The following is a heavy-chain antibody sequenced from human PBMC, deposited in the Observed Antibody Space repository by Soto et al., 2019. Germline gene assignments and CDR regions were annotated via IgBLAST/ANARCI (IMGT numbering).Heavy chain of an antibody. Sequence: ASVTVSCKASGYTFTDYYIHWVRLRQAPGQGLEWMGWINPNSGGTNYAQKFQDWVTMTRDTSISTAYLELSSLRSDDTAVYYCARPSPYYYYGMDVWGQGTTVTVSS. CDR1: GYTFTDYY. CDR2: INPNSGGT. D-gene: IGHD2-2*01. J-gene: IGHJ6*02. CDR3: ARPSPYYYYGMDV. V-gene: IGHV1-2*04.